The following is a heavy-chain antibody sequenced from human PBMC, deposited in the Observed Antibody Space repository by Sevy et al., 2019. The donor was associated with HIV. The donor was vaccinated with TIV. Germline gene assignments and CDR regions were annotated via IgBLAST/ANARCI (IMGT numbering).Heavy chain of an antibody. CDR1: GFTFSTYA. J-gene: IGHJ4*02. CDR3: ARDFRSSGWMGGFDF. Sequence: QLGGSLRLSCAASGFTFSTYAMHWVRQAPGKGLEWVAVISDDGRNKYYADSVKGRFTISRDNSKNTLYLQMNSLRAEDTAVYYCARDFRSSGWMGGFDFWGQGTLVTVSS. CDR2: ISDDGRNK. V-gene: IGHV3-30*04. D-gene: IGHD6-19*01.